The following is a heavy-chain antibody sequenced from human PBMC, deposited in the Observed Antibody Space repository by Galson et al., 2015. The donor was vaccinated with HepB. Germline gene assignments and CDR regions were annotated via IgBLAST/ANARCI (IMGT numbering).Heavy chain of an antibody. CDR2: INPNSGGT. CDR1: GYTFTGYY. V-gene: IGHV1-2*02. Sequence: SVKVSCKASGYTFTGYYMHWVRQAPGQGLEWMGWINPNSGGTNYAQKFQGRVTMTRDTSISTAYVELSRLRSDDTAVYYCARGDALLYYYMDVWGKGTTVTVSS. D-gene: IGHD3-10*01. J-gene: IGHJ6*03. CDR3: ARGDALLYYYMDV.